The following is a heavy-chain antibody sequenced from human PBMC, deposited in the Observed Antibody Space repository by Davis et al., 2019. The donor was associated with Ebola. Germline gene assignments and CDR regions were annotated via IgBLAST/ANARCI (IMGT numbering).Heavy chain of an antibody. CDR1: TFTFKNDW. J-gene: IGHJ4*02. D-gene: IGHD3-3*01. V-gene: IGHV3-74*01. Sequence: GESLKIPCEASTFTFKNDWMHWVRQSPGKGLVWVARINGDGTSRSYADSVKGRFTISRDNAKKTLTLEMDSLKVEDTAMYYCARENDFWSNFYARAFVHWGQGTLVTVSS. CDR2: INGDGTSR. CDR3: ARENDFWSNFYARAFVH.